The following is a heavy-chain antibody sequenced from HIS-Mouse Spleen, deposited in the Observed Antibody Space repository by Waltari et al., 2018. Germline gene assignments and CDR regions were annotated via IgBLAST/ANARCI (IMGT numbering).Heavy chain of an antibody. J-gene: IGHJ2*01. V-gene: IGHV4-39*07. CDR3: AREIPYSSSWYDWYFDL. CDR1: GGSISSRSYY. Sequence: QLQLQESGPGLVKPSATQSLTCTVSGGSISSRSYYWGWIRQPPGKGLEWIGSIYYSGSTYYNPSLKSRVTISVDTSKNQFSLKLSSVTAADTAVYYCAREIPYSSSWYDWYFDLWGRGTLVTVSS. CDR2: IYYSGST. D-gene: IGHD6-13*01.